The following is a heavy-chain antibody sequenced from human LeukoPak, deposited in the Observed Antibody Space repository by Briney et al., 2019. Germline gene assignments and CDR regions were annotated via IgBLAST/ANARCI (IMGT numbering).Heavy chain of an antibody. CDR2: ISYDGSNK. CDR1: GFTFSSYA. J-gene: IGHJ2*01. CDR3: AKSRRDYAETDWHFDL. D-gene: IGHD3-16*01. Sequence: PGGSLRLSCAASGFTFSSYAMHWVRQAPGKGLEWVAVISYDGSNKYYADSVKGRFTISRDNSKNTLYLQMNSLRAEDTAVYYCAKSRRDYAETDWHFDLWGRGTLVTVSS. V-gene: IGHV3-30-3*02.